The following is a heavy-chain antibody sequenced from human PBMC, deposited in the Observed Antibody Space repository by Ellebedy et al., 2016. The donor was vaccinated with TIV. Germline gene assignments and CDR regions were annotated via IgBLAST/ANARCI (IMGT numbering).Heavy chain of an antibody. CDR2: ISGYTGNT. CDR1: GYTLTESS. D-gene: IGHD5-12*01. Sequence: ASVKVSCKVSGYTLTESSMHWVRQAPGQGLEWMGWISGYTGNTNYAQRFQGRVTVTTDTSASTAYLELRSLRSDDTAVYYCARDMVQGMVARYLWFDYWGQGTLVTVSS. CDR3: ARDMVQGMVARYLWFDY. J-gene: IGHJ4*02. V-gene: IGHV1-18*01.